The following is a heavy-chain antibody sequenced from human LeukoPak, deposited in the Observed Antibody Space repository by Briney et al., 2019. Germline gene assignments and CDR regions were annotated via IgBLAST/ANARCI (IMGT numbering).Heavy chain of an antibody. CDR2: IKQDGSEK. D-gene: IGHD3-16*02. V-gene: IGHV3-7*01. J-gene: IGHJ4*02. CDR3: ARAYDYVWGSYRYGTDY. Sequence: GGSLRLSCAASGFTFSSYWMSWVRQAPGKGLEWVANIKQDGSEKYYVDSVKGRFTISRDNAKNSLYLQMNSLRAEDTAVYYCARAYDYVWGSYRYGTDYWGQGTLATVSS. CDR1: GFTFSSYW.